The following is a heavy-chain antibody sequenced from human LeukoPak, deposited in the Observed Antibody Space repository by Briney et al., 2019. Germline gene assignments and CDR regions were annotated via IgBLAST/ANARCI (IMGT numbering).Heavy chain of an antibody. V-gene: IGHV3-23*01. CDR1: GFTFSSYA. D-gene: IGHD2-15*01. J-gene: IGHJ6*02. CDR3: AKRPKCCSGGSCYYGMDV. Sequence: GGSLRLSCAASGFTFSSYAMSWVRQAPGKGLEWVSAISGSGGSTYYADSVKGRFTISRDNSKNTLYLQMNSLRAEDTAVYYCAKRPKCCSGGSCYYGMDVWGQGTTVTVSS. CDR2: ISGSGGST.